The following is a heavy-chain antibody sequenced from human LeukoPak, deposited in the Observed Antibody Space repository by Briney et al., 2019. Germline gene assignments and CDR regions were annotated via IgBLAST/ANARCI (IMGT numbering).Heavy chain of an antibody. CDR1: GFTFSNAW. J-gene: IGHJ4*02. V-gene: IGHV3-15*01. D-gene: IGHD5-18*01. CDR3: TTLYSYGFFDY. Sequence: GGSLRLSCAASGFTFSNAWMSWVRQAPGKGLERVGRIKSKTNGGTTDYAAPVKGRFTISRDDSKNTLYLQMNSLKTEDTAVYYCTTLYSYGFFDYWGQGTLVTVSS. CDR2: IKSKTNGGTT.